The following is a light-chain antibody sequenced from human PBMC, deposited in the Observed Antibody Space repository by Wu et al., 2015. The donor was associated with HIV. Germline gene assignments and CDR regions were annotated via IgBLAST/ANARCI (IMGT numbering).Light chain of an antibody. V-gene: IGKV3-20*01. CDR3: HQYGSGYLYK. Sequence: EIVLTQSPATLSLSPGERATLSCRASQSVSSYLAWYQQKPGQAPRLLIYGASTRAADIPDRFSGSGSGTDFSLTISRLEPEDSAVYYCHQYGSGYLYKFGQGTKLEIK. CDR2: GAS. CDR1: QSVSSY. J-gene: IGKJ2*01.